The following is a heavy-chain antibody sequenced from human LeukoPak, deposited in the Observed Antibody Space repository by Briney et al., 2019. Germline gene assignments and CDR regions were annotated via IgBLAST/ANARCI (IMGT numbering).Heavy chain of an antibody. Sequence: GGSLRLSCAASGFTFSTYCMSWVRQAPGKGLEWVANIKQDGSEKYYVDSVKGRFTISRDNGKNSLYLQMNSLRAEDTAVYYCTRDSRGTFDYWGQGTLVTVSS. V-gene: IGHV3-7*01. CDR3: TRDSRGTFDY. D-gene: IGHD2/OR15-2a*01. CDR1: GFTFSTYC. J-gene: IGHJ4*02. CDR2: IKQDGSEK.